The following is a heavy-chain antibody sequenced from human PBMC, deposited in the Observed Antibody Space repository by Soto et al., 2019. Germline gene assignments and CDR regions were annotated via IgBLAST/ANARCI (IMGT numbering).Heavy chain of an antibody. V-gene: IGHV2-5*02. CDR3: AHTIQAAFFEK. CDR1: FLSLSTSGMG. D-gene: IGHD3-3*01. J-gene: IGHJ4*02. Sequence: SVPTLVNRAPRLTLTFTFSFLSLSTSGMGVGGIRQPPGKALEWLALVYWDDDKRYSPSRKSRLTIAKDTSKNQVVLTMTYMDPLHPATYYCAHTIQAAFFEKWGQGTLV. CDR2: VYWDDDK.